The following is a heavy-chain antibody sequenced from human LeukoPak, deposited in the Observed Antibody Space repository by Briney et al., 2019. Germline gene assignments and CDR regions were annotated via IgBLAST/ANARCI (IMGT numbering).Heavy chain of an antibody. Sequence: PSETLSLTCTVSGGSISSSSYYWGWIRQPPGKGLEWIGSIYHSGSTYYNPSLKSRVTISVDTSKNQFSLKLSSVTAADTAVYYCARVCVVVAATLGGPYNWFDPWGQGTLVTVSS. CDR2: IYHSGST. CDR3: ARVCVVVAATLGGPYNWFDP. V-gene: IGHV4-39*07. CDR1: GGSISSSSYY. J-gene: IGHJ5*02. D-gene: IGHD2-15*01.